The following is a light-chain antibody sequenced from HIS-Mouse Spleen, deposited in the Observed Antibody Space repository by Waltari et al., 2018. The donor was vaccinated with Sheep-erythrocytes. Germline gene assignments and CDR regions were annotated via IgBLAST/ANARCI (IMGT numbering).Light chain of an antibody. CDR2: DAS. J-gene: IGKJ1*01. CDR3: QQFNNYPRT. CDR1: QGISSA. V-gene: IGKV1D-13*01. Sequence: AIQLTQSPSSLSASVGDRVTITCRASQGISSALAWYQQKPGKAPKLLIYDASSLESGVPSRFSGSGSGTDFPLTISSLQAEDFATYYCQQFNNYPRTFGQGTKVEIK.